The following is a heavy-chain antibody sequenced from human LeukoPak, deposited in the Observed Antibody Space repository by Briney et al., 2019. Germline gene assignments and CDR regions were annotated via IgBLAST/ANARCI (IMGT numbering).Heavy chain of an antibody. D-gene: IGHD3-10*01. Sequence: SETLSLTCTVSGGSISSYYWSWIRQPPGKGLEWIGYIYYSGSTNYNPSLKSRVAISVDTSKNQFSLKLSSVTAADTAVYYCARSHMVRGVPTFDPWGQGTLVTVSS. V-gene: IGHV4-59*01. J-gene: IGHJ5*02. CDR2: IYYSGST. CDR1: GGSISSYY. CDR3: ARSHMVRGVPTFDP.